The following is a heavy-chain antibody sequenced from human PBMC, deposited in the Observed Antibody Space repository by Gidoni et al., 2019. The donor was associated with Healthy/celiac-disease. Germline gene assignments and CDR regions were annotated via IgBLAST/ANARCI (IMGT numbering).Heavy chain of an antibody. CDR3: AKDPQLGNFDY. V-gene: IGHV3-23*01. CDR1: GFTFSSYA. J-gene: IGHJ4*02. D-gene: IGHD7-27*01. CDR2: ISGSGGST. Sequence: EVQLLESGGGLVQPGGSLRLSCAASGFTFSSYAMRWVRQAPGKGLECVAAISGSGGSTYYADSVKGRFTISRDNSKNTLYLQMNSLRAEDTAVYYCAKDPQLGNFDYWGQGTLVTVSS.